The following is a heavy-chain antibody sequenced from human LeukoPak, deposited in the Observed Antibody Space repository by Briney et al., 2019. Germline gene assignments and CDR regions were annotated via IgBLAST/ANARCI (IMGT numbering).Heavy chain of an antibody. CDR1: GFTFSSYS. CDR2: ISSSSSYI. Sequence: GGSLRLSCAASGFTFSSYSMNWVRQAPGKGLEWVSSISSSSSYIYYADSVKGRFTISRDNAKNSLYLQMNSLRAEDTAVYYCARGGGPTVTSSYYYYGMDVWGQGTTVTVSS. D-gene: IGHD4-17*01. V-gene: IGHV3-21*01. CDR3: ARGGGPTVTSSYYYYGMDV. J-gene: IGHJ6*02.